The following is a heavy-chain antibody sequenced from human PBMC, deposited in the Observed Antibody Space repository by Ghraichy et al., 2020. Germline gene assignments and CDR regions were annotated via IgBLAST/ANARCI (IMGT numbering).Heavy chain of an antibody. CDR3: ARRFLGGPYHAFDI. V-gene: IGHV4-38-2*02. D-gene: IGHD2-15*01. Sequence: SETLSLTCSVSGFAVNSIYYWGWVRQPPGKGLEWIASISHTGDTYHRPSLRSRVTISVDTSKNHVSLRLSSVTTADTAVYFCARRFLGGPYHAFDIWGQGTMVTVSS. J-gene: IGHJ3*02. CDR2: ISHTGDT. CDR1: GFAVNSIYY.